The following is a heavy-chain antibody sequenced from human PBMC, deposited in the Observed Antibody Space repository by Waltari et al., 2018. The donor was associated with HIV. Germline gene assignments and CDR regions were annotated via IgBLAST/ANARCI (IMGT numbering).Heavy chain of an antibody. CDR1: GFTFSSYS. D-gene: IGHD1-26*01. CDR3: ARDYSGTYADFDY. CDR2: ISSSGSTI. J-gene: IGHJ4*02. V-gene: IGHV3-48*01. Sequence: EVQLVESGGGLVQPGGSLRLSWAASGFTFSSYSMNGVRQAPGKGLEWVSYISSSGSTIYYADSVRGRFTISRDNAKNSLYLQLNSLRAEDTAVYYCARDYSGTYADFDYWGQGTLVTVSS.